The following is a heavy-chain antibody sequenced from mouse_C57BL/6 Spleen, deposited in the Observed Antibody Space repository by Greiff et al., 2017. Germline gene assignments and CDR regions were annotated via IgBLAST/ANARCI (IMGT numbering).Heavy chain of an antibody. Sequence: QVQLQQSGAELVRPGASVTLSCKASGYTFTDYEMHWVKQTPVHGLEWIGAIDPETGGTAYNQKFKGKAILTADKSSSTAYMELRSLTSEDSAVYYCTRKISSLSPFDYWGQGTTLTVSS. CDR3: TRKISSLSPFDY. CDR2: IDPETGGT. V-gene: IGHV1-15*01. J-gene: IGHJ2*01. CDR1: GYTFTDYE.